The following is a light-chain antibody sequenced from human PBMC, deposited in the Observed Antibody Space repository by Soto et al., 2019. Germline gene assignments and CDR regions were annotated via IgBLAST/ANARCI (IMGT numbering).Light chain of an antibody. CDR2: SNN. CDR1: SSTIGRNT. CDR3: AAWDGSLDNYV. J-gene: IGLJ1*01. V-gene: IGLV1-44*01. Sequence: QSALTQPPSASGTPGQRVTISCSGSSSTIGRNTVNWYQQLPGTAPKLLIYSNNQRPSGVPDRFSGSKSGTSASLAISGLQSEDEADYYCAAWDGSLDNYVFGTGTKLTVL.